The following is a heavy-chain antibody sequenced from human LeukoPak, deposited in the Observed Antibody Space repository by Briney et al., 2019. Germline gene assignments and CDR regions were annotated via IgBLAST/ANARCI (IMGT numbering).Heavy chain of an antibody. V-gene: IGHV1-8*01. CDR2: MNPNSGNA. CDR3: ARAINRVNDAYDI. J-gene: IGHJ3*02. D-gene: IGHD3-10*01. Sequence: GASVKVSCKASGYTFTSYDINWVRQASGQGLEWMGWMNPNSGNAGFARKPQGRVTMTRNSSINTAYMELANLTSDDTAVYYCARAINRVNDAYDIWGQGTMIIVSS. CDR1: GYTFTSYD.